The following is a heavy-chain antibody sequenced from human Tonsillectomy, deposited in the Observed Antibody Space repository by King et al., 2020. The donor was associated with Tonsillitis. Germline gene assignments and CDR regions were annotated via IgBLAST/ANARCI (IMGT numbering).Heavy chain of an antibody. CDR2: INSYGSST. J-gene: IGHJ4*02. Sequence: VQLVESGGGLVQPGGSLRLSCAASGFTFSSYWMHWVRQAPGKGLVWVSRINSYGSSTSYADSVKGRFTISRDNAKNTLYLQMNSLRAEDTAVYYCARSERYYDFWSGYQRWSYFDYWGQGTLVTVSS. D-gene: IGHD3-3*01. CDR1: GFTFSSYW. V-gene: IGHV3-74*01. CDR3: ARSERYYDFWSGYQRWSYFDY.